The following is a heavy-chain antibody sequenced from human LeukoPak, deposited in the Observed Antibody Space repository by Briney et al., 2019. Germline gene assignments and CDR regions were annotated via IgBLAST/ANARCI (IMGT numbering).Heavy chain of an antibody. J-gene: IGHJ4*02. Sequence: SETLSLTCTVSGGSISSGGYYWSWLRQHPGKGLEWIGYIYYSGSTYYNPSLKSRVTISVDTSKNQFSLKLSSVSAADTAVYYCARVPDGYNLYFDYWGQGTLVTVSS. CDR2: IYYSGST. V-gene: IGHV4-31*03. CDR1: GGSISSGGYY. CDR3: ARVPDGYNLYFDY. D-gene: IGHD5-24*01.